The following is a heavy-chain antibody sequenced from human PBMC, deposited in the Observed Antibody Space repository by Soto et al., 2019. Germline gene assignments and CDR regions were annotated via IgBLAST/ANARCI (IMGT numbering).Heavy chain of an antibody. Sequence: GASVKVSCKASGGTFSSYAMHWVRQAPGQGLEWMGGIIPIFGTANYAQKFQGRVTITADESTSTAYMELSSLRSEDTAVYYCARARCSSCHEGRWFDPWGQGTLVTVSS. J-gene: IGHJ5*02. D-gene: IGHD6-13*01. CDR3: ARARCSSCHEGRWFDP. CDR1: GGTFSSYA. V-gene: IGHV1-69*13. CDR2: IIPIFGTA.